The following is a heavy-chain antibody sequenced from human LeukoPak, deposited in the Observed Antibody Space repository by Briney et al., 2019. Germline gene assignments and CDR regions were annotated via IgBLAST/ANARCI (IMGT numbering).Heavy chain of an antibody. Sequence: GGSLRLSCAASEFTFSSNAMHWVRQAPGKGLEWVAVISYDGSNKYYADSVKGRFTISRDNSKNTLYLQMNSLRAEDTAVYYCAKRLFDYWGQGTLVTVSS. CDR3: AKRLFDY. CDR2: ISYDGSNK. J-gene: IGHJ4*02. V-gene: IGHV3-30*04. CDR1: EFTFSSNA.